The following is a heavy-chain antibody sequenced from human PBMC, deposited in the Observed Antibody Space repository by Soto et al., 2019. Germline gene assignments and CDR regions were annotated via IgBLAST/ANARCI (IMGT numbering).Heavy chain of an antibody. D-gene: IGHD6-25*01. V-gene: IGHV1-69*01. CDR2: IIPIFGTA. Sequence: SCKASGGTFSSYAISWVRQSPGQGLEWMGGIIPIFGTANYAQKFQGRVTITADESTSTAYMELSSLRSEDTAVYYCARDQRHYYYYGMDVWGQGTTVTVSS. CDR1: GGTFSSYA. CDR3: ARDQRHYYYYGMDV. J-gene: IGHJ6*02.